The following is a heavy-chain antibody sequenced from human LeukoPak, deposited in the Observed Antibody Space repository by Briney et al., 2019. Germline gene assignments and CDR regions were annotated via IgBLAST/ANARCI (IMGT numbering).Heavy chain of an antibody. D-gene: IGHD2-2*01. V-gene: IGHV1-69*04. CDR1: GGTFSSST. CDR3: ARELGCSSTSCKP. J-gene: IGHJ5*02. Sequence: SVKVSCKASGGTFSSSTISWVRHAPGQGLEWMGRIIPILGIANYAQKFQGRVTITADKSTSTAYMELSSLRSEDTAVYYCARELGCSSTSCKPWGQGTLVPVSS. CDR2: IIPILGIA.